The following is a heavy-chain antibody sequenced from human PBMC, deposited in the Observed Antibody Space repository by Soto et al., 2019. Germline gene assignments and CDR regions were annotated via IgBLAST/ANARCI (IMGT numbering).Heavy chain of an antibody. CDR2: GHSNGIS. CDR3: ARSFTEPYFFDF. V-gene: IGHV4-59*08. Sequence: SETLSVTCNVSGGSISYSDWSWIRQTPGKGLEWIGYGHSNGISKYNPSLESRVLISVDTSKSLFSLKVSSVTAADTAVYYCARSFTEPYFFDFWGQGTLVTVSS. CDR1: GGSISYSD. J-gene: IGHJ4*02.